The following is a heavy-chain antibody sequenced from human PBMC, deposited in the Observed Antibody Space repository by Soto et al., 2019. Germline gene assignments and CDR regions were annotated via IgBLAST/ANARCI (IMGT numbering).Heavy chain of an antibody. Sequence: GGSLRLSCAASGFTFSSYAMHWVRQAPGKGLEWVAVISYDGSNEYYADSVKGRFTISRDNSKNTLYLQMNSLRAEDTAVYYCATGMVRGEDYWGQGTLVTVSS. V-gene: IGHV3-30-3*01. J-gene: IGHJ4*02. CDR1: GFTFSSYA. D-gene: IGHD3-10*01. CDR2: ISYDGSNE. CDR3: ATGMVRGEDY.